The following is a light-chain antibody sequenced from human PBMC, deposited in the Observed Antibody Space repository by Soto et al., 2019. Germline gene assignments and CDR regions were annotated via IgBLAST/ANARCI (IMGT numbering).Light chain of an antibody. Sequence: QPVLTQSPSASASLGASVKLTCTLSSGHSSYAIAWHQQQPEKGPRYLMKVNSDGRHSKGDGIPDRFSGSSSGAERYLTIPSLQSEDEADYYCQTWGTGIRGVFGGGTKLTVL. V-gene: IGLV4-69*01. J-gene: IGLJ3*02. CDR2: VNSDGRH. CDR3: QTWGTGIRGV. CDR1: SGHSSYA.